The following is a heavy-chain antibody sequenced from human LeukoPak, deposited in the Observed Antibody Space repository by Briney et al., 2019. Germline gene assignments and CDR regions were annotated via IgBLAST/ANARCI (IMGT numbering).Heavy chain of an antibody. J-gene: IGHJ4*02. Sequence: GGSLRLSCAASGFRFSDYWMNWVRQAPGKGLEWVAIIKEDGTETNYVDSVKGRFTVSRDNSWNSLYLQMNSLRAEDTAVYYCAKDRGYLQFDYWGQGTLVTVSS. CDR2: IKEDGTET. V-gene: IGHV3-7*01. D-gene: IGHD5-24*01. CDR1: GFRFSDYW. CDR3: AKDRGYLQFDY.